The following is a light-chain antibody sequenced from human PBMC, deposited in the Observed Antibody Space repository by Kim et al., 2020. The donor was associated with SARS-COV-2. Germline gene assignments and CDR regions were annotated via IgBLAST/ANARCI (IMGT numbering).Light chain of an antibody. CDR2: DAS. CDR1: QSVGDY. V-gene: IGKV3-11*01. J-gene: IGKJ4*01. Sequence: SPGERAILSCRASQSVGDYLAWYQQRPGQAPRLLIYDASNRATGVPARFSGIGSGTDFTLTISSLEPEDSAVYYCQQRYNWPPLTFGGGTKVDIK. CDR3: QQRYNWPPLT.